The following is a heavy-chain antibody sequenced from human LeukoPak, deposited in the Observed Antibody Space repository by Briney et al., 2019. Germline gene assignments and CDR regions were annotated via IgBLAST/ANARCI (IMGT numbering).Heavy chain of an antibody. CDR1: GGSISSYY. CDR3: ARELVGQYCSGGSCYNFYYYDYMDV. Sequence: PSETLSLTCTVSGGSISSYYWGWIRQPAGKGLEWIGRIYTSGSTNYNPSLKSRVTMSVDTSKNQFSLKLSSVTAADTAVYYCARELVGQYCSGGSCYNFYYYDYMDVWGKGTTVTVSS. V-gene: IGHV4-4*07. D-gene: IGHD2-15*01. J-gene: IGHJ6*03. CDR2: IYTSGST.